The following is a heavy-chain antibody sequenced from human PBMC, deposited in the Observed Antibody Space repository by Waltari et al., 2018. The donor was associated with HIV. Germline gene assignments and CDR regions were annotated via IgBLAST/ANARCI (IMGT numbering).Heavy chain of an antibody. CDR3: ARGAVGGLFDY. D-gene: IGHD1-26*01. V-gene: IGHV3-33*01. CDR2: IWNDGSNR. CDR1: GFTFSSYV. J-gene: IGHJ4*02. Sequence: VQLVESGGGVVQPGRSLRLSCAASGFTFSSYVMHWVRQAPGKGLEWVAVIWNDGSNRNHADSVKGRFTISRDNSKNTVYVQMNRLRAEDTAVYYCARGAVGGLFDYWGQGTLVTVSS.